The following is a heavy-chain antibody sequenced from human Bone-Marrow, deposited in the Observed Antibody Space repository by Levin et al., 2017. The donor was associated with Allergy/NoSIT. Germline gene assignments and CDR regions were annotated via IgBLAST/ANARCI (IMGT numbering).Heavy chain of an antibody. CDR3: ARASRGRYSSSSGLYYYYMDV. CDR2: MNPNSGNT. Sequence: ASVKVSCKASGYTFTSYDINWVRQATGQGLEWMGWMNPNSGNTGYAQKFQGRVTMTRNTSISTAYMELSSLRSEDTAVYYCARASRGRYSSSSGLYYYYMDVWGKGTTVTVSS. D-gene: IGHD6-6*01. J-gene: IGHJ6*03. CDR1: GYTFTSYD. V-gene: IGHV1-8*01.